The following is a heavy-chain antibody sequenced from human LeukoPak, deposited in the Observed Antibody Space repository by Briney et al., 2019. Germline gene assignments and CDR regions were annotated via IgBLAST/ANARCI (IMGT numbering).Heavy chain of an antibody. J-gene: IGHJ4*02. D-gene: IGHD4-17*01. CDR1: GFTFSDHW. CDR2: IKQDGSEQ. Sequence: GGSLRLSCAASGFTFSDHWMSWVRQAPGKGLEWVANIKQDGSEQYYVRSVKGRFTMSRDNANNSLYLQMNSLTAGDTGIYYCARGRPKVTTRHYFDSWGQGTLVTVSS. CDR3: ARGRPKVTTRHYFDS. V-gene: IGHV3-7*01.